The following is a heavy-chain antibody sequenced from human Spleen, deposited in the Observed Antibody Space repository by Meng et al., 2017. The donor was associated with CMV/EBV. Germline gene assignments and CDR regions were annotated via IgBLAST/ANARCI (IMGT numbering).Heavy chain of an antibody. D-gene: IGHD1-26*01. CDR3: GSREGGY. Sequence: GESLKISCAASGFTFSSYWMSWVRQAPGKGLEWVANIKQDGSEKYYVDSVTGRFTISRDNSKNTLYLQMNSLRAEDTAVYYCGSREGGYWGQGTLVTVSS. CDR2: IKQDGSEK. J-gene: IGHJ4*02. V-gene: IGHV3-7*01. CDR1: GFTFSSYW.